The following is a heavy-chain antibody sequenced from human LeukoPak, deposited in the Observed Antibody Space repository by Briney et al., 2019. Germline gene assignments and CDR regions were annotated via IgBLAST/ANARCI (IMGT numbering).Heavy chain of an antibody. Sequence: KTGGSLRLSCAASGFTFSSYAMSWVRQAPGKGLEWIGSIYYSGSTYYNPSLKSRVTISVDTSKNRFSLKLSSVTAADTAAYYCALEGSGSHFDYWGQGTLVTVSS. CDR2: IYYSGST. D-gene: IGHD3-10*01. CDR3: ALEGSGSHFDY. V-gene: IGHV4-38-2*01. CDR1: GFTFSSYA. J-gene: IGHJ4*02.